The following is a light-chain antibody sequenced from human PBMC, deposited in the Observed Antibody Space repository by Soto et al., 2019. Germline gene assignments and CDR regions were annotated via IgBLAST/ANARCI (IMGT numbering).Light chain of an antibody. Sequence: QSALTQPASVSASPGQSISISCTGTSRDVGNYILVSWYQHHPGKAPKLLILGVSNRPSGISGRFSGSKSGNTASLTISGLQPEDEADYYCMSYTGSTTTHWVLGGGT. CDR1: SRDVGNYIL. V-gene: IGLV2-23*02. CDR3: MSYTGSTTTHWV. CDR2: GVS. J-gene: IGLJ3*02.